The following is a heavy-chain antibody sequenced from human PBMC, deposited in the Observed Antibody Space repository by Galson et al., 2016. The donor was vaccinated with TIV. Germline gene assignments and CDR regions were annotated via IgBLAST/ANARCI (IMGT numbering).Heavy chain of an antibody. Sequence: SVKVSCKASGGTFSSYVIKWVRQAPGQGLEWMGEIIPMFGTANYAQKFQGRVPITADESTSTAYMERSSLRSEATAVYYCAKDRNTAMDTYHFYSGMDVWGQGTTVTVSS. CDR2: IIPMFGTA. J-gene: IGHJ6*02. CDR1: GGTFSSYV. V-gene: IGHV1-69*13. D-gene: IGHD5-18*01. CDR3: AKDRNTAMDTYHFYSGMDV.